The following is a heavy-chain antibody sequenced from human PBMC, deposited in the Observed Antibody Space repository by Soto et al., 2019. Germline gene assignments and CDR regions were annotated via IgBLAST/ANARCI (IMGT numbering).Heavy chain of an antibody. J-gene: IGHJ4*02. Sequence: VQLVQSGAEVKKPGSSVKVSCKASGGTFSSYAISWVRQAPGQGLEWMGGIIPIFGTANYAQKFKGRVTITADESTSTDYIELSSLRSEDTAVYYCARKIPDYGEYGGFFDYWGQGTLVTVSS. CDR3: ARKIPDYGEYGGFFDY. D-gene: IGHD4-17*01. CDR1: GGTFSSYA. V-gene: IGHV1-69*12. CDR2: IIPIFGTA.